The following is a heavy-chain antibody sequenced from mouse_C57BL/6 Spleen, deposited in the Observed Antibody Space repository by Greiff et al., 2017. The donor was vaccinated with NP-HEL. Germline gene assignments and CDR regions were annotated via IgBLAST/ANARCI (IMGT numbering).Heavy chain of an antibody. V-gene: IGHV5-17*01. CDR2: ISSGSSTI. J-gene: IGHJ2*01. D-gene: IGHD1-1*01. Sequence: EVRLVESGGGLVKPGGSLKLSCAASGFTFSDYGMHWVRQAPEKGLEWVAYISSGSSTIYYADTVKGRFTISRDNAKNTLFLQMTSLRSEDTAMYYCARGVYYGSSYRWYFDYWGQGTTLTVSS. CDR3: ARGVYYGSSYRWYFDY. CDR1: GFTFSDYG.